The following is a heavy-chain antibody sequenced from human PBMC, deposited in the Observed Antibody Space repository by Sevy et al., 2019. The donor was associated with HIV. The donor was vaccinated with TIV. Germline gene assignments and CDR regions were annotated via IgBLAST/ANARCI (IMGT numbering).Heavy chain of an antibody. CDR1: GFTFSDYY. CDR3: ARDYRNQLLRGALDY. J-gene: IGHJ4*02. V-gene: IGHV3-11*01. Sequence: GGSLRLSCAASGFTFSDYYMSWIRQAPGKGLEWVSYISSSGSTIYYADSVKGRFTISRDNAKNSLYLQMNSLRAEDTAVYYCARDYRNQLLRGALDYWGQGTLVTVSS. CDR2: ISSSGSTI. D-gene: IGHD2-2*01.